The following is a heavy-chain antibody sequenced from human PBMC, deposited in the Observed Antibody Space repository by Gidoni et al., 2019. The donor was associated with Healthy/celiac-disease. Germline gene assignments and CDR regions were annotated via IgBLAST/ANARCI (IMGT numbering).Heavy chain of an antibody. J-gene: IGHJ6*02. CDR2: ISSSGITI. CDR1: GFTFSDYY. D-gene: IGHD2-2*01. CDR3: ARGYCSSTSCYPLYYYGMDV. Sequence: QVQLVESGGGLVKHGGSMRLSCSAYGFTFSDYYISWIRKAPGKGREWVSSISSSGITISYADSVKGRFTISRDNAKNSLYLQMNSLRAEDTAVYYCARGYCSSTSCYPLYYYGMDVWGQGTTVTVSS. V-gene: IGHV3-11*01.